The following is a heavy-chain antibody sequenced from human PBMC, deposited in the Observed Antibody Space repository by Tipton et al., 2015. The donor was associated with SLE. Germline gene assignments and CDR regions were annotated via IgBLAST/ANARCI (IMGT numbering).Heavy chain of an antibody. CDR3: ARVRYTTGGAFDI. J-gene: IGHJ3*02. CDR2: IYSGGRT. Sequence: SLRLSCAASGFTVSNNFMSWVRQAPGKGLEWVSVIYSGGRTYYADSVKGRFTISRHSSKNTLYLQMNSLRAEDTAVYYCARVRYTTGGAFDIWGQGTMVTVSS. CDR1: GFTVSNNF. V-gene: IGHV3-53*04. D-gene: IGHD3-16*02.